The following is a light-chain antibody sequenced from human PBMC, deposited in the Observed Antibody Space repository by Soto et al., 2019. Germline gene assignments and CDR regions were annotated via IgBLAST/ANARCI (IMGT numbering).Light chain of an antibody. J-gene: IGKJ1*01. V-gene: IGKV3-11*01. CDR3: QQRRNWPPT. Sequence: EIVLTQSPATLSLSPGERATLSCRASQSVSSYLAWYQQKPGQAPRLLIYDASNRATGIPARFSGSGSGTDFTLNISSLEPEDFEIYYCQQRRNWPPTFGQGTKVDIK. CDR2: DAS. CDR1: QSVSSY.